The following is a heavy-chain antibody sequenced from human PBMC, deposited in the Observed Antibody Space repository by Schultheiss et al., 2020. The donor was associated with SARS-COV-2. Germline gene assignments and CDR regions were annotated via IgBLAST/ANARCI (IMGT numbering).Heavy chain of an antibody. J-gene: IGHJ6*02. CDR1: GYSISSGYY. CDR3: ARARGLYCSGGSCYPSLYGMDV. V-gene: IGHV4-38-2*01. Sequence: SETLSLTCAVSGYSISSGYYWGWIRQPPGKGLEWIGYIYYSGSTNYNPSLKSRVTISVDTSKNQFSLKLSSVTAADTAVYYCARARGLYCSGGSCYPSLYGMDVWGQGTTVTGS. D-gene: IGHD2-15*01. CDR2: IYYSGST.